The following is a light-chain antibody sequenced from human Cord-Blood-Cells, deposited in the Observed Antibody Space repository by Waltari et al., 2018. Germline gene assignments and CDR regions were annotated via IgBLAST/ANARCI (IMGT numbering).Light chain of an antibody. CDR3: CSYAGSSTYV. V-gene: IGLV2-23*01. CDR1: SSDVGSYNL. Sequence: QSALTQPASVSGSPGQSITISCTGTSSDVGSYNLVSWYQQHPGKAPKLMIYEGSKRTSGFSNRFSGSKSCNTASLTISGLQAENEADYYCCSYAGSSTYVFGTGTKFTVL. CDR2: EGS. J-gene: IGLJ1*01.